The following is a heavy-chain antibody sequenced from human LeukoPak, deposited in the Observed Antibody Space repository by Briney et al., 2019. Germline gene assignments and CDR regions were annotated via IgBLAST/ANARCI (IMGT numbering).Heavy chain of an antibody. Sequence: SETLSLTCTVSGGSISSYYWSWIRQPPGKGLEWIGYIYYSGSTNYNPSLKSRVTIPVDTSKNQFSLKLSSVTAADTAVYYCARQRQDLPVSDAFDIWGQGTMVTASS. D-gene: IGHD5/OR15-5a*01. V-gene: IGHV4-59*08. CDR2: IYYSGST. CDR3: ARQRQDLPVSDAFDI. CDR1: GGSISSYY. J-gene: IGHJ3*02.